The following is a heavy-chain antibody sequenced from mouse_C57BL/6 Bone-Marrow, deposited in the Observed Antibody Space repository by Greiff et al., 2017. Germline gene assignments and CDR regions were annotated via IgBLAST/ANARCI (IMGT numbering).Heavy chain of an antibody. Sequence: VQLKQSGAELVRPGASVQLSCTASGFNIKDDYMHWVQQRPEQGLEWIGWFDPENGDTEYDSQFQGTATITADTSSNTAYLPLSSRTAEDTAVYYCTTGAMDYWGQGTSVTVAS. CDR3: TTGAMDY. V-gene: IGHV14-4*01. J-gene: IGHJ4*01. CDR1: GFNIKDDY. CDR2: FDPENGDT.